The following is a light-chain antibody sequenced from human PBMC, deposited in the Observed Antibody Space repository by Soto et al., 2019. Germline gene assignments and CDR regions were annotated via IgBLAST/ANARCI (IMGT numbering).Light chain of an antibody. CDR2: DVS. Sequence: EIVMTQSPATLSVSPGERATLSCRASQSVSSYLAWYQQKPGQAPRLLIYDVSNRATGIPARFSGSGSGTDFTLTISSLEPEDFAVYYCQQRSNWPPSITFGQGTRLEIK. CDR1: QSVSSY. CDR3: QQRSNWPPSIT. V-gene: IGKV3-11*01. J-gene: IGKJ5*01.